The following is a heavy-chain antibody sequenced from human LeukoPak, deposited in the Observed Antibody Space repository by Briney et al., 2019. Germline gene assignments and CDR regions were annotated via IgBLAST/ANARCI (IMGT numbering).Heavy chain of an antibody. J-gene: IGHJ4*02. CDR2: IYTSGST. CDR3: ARLNYYDSSGYANLDY. V-gene: IGHV4-61*02. CDR1: GGSIRSGSYY. D-gene: IGHD3-22*01. Sequence: SQTLSLTCTVSGGSIRSGSYYWSWIRQPAGKGLEWIGRIYTSGSTNYNPSLKSRVTISVDTSKNQFSLKLSSVTAADTAVYYCARLNYYDSSGYANLDYWGQGTLVTVSS.